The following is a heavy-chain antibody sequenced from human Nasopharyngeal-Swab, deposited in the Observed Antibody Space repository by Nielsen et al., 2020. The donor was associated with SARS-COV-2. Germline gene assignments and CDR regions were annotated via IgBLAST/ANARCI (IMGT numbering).Heavy chain of an antibody. CDR2: ISYDGSNK. V-gene: IGHV3-30*03. D-gene: IGHD2-21*02. J-gene: IGHJ4*02. Sequence: GESLKISCAASGFTFSSYGMHWVRQAPGKGLEWVAVISYDGSNKYYADSVKGRFTISRDNSKNTLYLQMNGLRAEDTAVYYCARGHNTYCGGDCYSLAPDYWGQGTLVTVSS. CDR1: GFTFSSYG. CDR3: ARGHNTYCGGDCYSLAPDY.